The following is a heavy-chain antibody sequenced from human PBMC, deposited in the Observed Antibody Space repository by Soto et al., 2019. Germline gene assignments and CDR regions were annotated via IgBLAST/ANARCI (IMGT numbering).Heavy chain of an antibody. CDR2: INVYNGNT. J-gene: IGHJ4*02. CDR3: ARDTSRGEYDY. CDR1: GYTFTSYG. D-gene: IGHD3-10*01. V-gene: IGHV1-18*01. Sequence: QVQLVQSGAEVKKPGASVKVSCKASGYTFTSYGLSWVRQAPGQGLEWMGWINVYNGNTNYAQKLQGRVTMTTDTSTSTAYRDLRSVRSDDTAVYFCARDTSRGEYDYWGQGTLVTVSS.